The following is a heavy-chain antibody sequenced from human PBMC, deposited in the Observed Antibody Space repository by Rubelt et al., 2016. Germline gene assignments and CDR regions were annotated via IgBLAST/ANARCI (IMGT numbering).Heavy chain of an antibody. CDR1: GGPISSSTYY. D-gene: IGHD1-1*01. V-gene: IGHV4-39*01. CDR2: IYYSGSP. Sequence: QLQLQESGPGLVKPSETLSLTCTVSGGPISSSTYYWGWIRQPPGKGLEWIGSIYYSGSPYYHPSLQSRVTISVDTPKNLFSLKLSAVTAADTAVYYCARGHWNYFDYWGQGTLVTVSS. J-gene: IGHJ4*02. CDR3: ARGHWNYFDY.